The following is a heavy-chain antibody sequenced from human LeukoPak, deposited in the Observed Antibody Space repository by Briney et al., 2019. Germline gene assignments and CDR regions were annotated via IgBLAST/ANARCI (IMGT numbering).Heavy chain of an antibody. J-gene: IGHJ3*02. CDR1: GYTSTDYY. Sequence: GASVKVSCKSSGYTSTDYYVHWVRQAPGQGLEWMGWINPKSGGTSSAQKFQGRVTMTRDTSINTAYMELSSLTSDDTAVYYCASAQNYYDSSGYWEPDAFDIWGQGTMVTVSS. V-gene: IGHV1-2*02. CDR3: ASAQNYYDSSGYWEPDAFDI. D-gene: IGHD3-22*01. CDR2: INPKSGGT.